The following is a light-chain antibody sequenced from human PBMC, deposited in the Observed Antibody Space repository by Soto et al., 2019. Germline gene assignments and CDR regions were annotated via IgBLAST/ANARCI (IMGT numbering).Light chain of an antibody. V-gene: IGKV1-39*01. CDR1: QRSSSS. CDR2: AAS. J-gene: IGKJ1*01. CDR3: QRRYTPPRT. Sequence: DIQMTPSPSSLSASVGDRVTITCRASQRSSSSLNWYQHNVGRAPMLLIYAASSLQTGVPSRFSRSGPGTDFTLTSSNLQPEDFAAYYCQRRYTPPRTFGEGTKLYIK.